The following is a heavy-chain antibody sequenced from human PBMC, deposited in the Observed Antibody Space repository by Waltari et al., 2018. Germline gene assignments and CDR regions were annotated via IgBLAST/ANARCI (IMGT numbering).Heavy chain of an antibody. Sequence: QITLKESGPTLVKPTQTLTLTCTFSGFSLSTSGVGVGWIREPPGKALEWLALIYWNDDKRYSPSLKSRLTITKDTAKNQVVLTMTNMDPVDTATYYCAHSPIQFFYTITGTFVDAFDIWGQGTMVTVSS. D-gene: IGHD1-7*01. J-gene: IGHJ3*02. CDR1: GFSLSTSGVG. V-gene: IGHV2-5*01. CDR3: AHSPIQFFYTITGTFVDAFDI. CDR2: IYWNDDK.